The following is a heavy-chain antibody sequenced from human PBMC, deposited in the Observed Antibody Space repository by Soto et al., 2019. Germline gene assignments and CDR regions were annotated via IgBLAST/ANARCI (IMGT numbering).Heavy chain of an antibody. V-gene: IGHV3-23*01. CDR2: ISGSGGST. D-gene: IGHD6-6*01. CDR1: GFTFSSYA. Sequence: GGSLRLSCAASGFTFSSYAMSWVRQAPGKGLEWVSAISGSGGSTYYADSVKGRFTISRDNSKNTLYLQMNSLRAEDTAVYYCANQAEYSSSFYYYYYYMDVWGKGTTVTVSS. J-gene: IGHJ6*03. CDR3: ANQAEYSSSFYYYYYYMDV.